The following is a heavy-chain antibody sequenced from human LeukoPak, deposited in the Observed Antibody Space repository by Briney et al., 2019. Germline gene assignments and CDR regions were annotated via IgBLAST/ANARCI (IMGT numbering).Heavy chain of an antibody. Sequence: GESLKISCNGSGYSFTSYWIGWGRQMPGKGLEWMGSIYPGDSDNRYSPSFQGQVTISADKSTSTAYLQWSSLKASDTAMYYCARLRYSSTWYRFDYFDYWGQGTLVTVSS. CDR2: IYPGDSDN. D-gene: IGHD6-13*01. V-gene: IGHV5-51*01. J-gene: IGHJ4*02. CDR1: GYSFTSYW. CDR3: ARLRYSSTWYRFDYFDY.